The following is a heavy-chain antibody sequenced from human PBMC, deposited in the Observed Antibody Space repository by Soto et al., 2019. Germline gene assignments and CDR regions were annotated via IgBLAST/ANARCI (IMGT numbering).Heavy chain of an antibody. Sequence: QVQLQQWGAGLLKPSETLSLTCAVYGGSFSGYYWSWIRQPPGKGLEWIGEINHSGSTNYNPSLKSRVTISVATSKNQFSLKLSSVTAADTAVYYCARGPVVVVAATRRYFQHWGQGTLVTVSS. CDR3: ARGPVVVVAATRRYFQH. CDR2: INHSGST. CDR1: GGSFSGYY. J-gene: IGHJ1*01. V-gene: IGHV4-34*01. D-gene: IGHD2-15*01.